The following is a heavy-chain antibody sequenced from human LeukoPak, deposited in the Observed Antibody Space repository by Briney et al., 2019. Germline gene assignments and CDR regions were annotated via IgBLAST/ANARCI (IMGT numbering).Heavy chain of an antibody. Sequence: ASVKVSCKASGYTFTSYGISWVRQAPGQGLEWMGWISAYNGNTNYAQKLRGRVTMTTDTSTNTAYMDLRSLRSDDTAVYYCARDDGYSYRKGVDRFDYWGQGTLVTVSS. V-gene: IGHV1-18*01. CDR3: ARDDGYSYRKGVDRFDY. CDR2: ISAYNGNT. J-gene: IGHJ4*02. CDR1: GYTFTSYG. D-gene: IGHD5-18*01.